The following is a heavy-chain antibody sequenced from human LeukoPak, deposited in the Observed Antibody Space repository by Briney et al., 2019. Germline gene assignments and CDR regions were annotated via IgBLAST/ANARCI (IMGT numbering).Heavy chain of an antibody. CDR2: FDPEDGET. CDR1: GYTLTELS. CDR3: ARDGDYGTGSYYRGCIDS. J-gene: IGHJ4*02. D-gene: IGHD3-10*01. Sequence: AASVKVSCKVSGYTLTELSMHWVRQAPGKGLEWMGGFDPEDGETIYAQKFQGRVTMTEDTSTDTAYMELSSLRSEDTAVYYCARDGDYGTGSYYRGCIDSWGQGTPVTVSP. V-gene: IGHV1-24*01.